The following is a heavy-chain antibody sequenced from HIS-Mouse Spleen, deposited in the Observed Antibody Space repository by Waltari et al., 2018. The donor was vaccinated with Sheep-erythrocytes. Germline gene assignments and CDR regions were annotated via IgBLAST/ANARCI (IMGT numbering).Heavy chain of an antibody. V-gene: IGHV2-26*01. D-gene: IGHD3-3*01. Sequence: QVTLKESGPVRVKPTETLTLTCTVSGFSLSNARMGVSWIRQPPGKALEWLAHIFSNDEKSYSTSLKSRLPITKDTSKRQVVLTMTNMDPVDTATYYCARITSYYDFWSTYNKDYFDYWGQGTLVTVSS. CDR3: ARITSYYDFWSTYNKDYFDY. J-gene: IGHJ4*02. CDR1: GFSLSNARMG. CDR2: IFSNDEK.